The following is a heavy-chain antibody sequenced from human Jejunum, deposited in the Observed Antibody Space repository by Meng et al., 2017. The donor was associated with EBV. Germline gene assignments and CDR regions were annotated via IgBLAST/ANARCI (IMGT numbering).Heavy chain of an antibody. Sequence: QVQLVQSGPELKKPXXXXKXSXKASGFSFTTYGISWVRQAPGQGLEWMAWISAYNGNTNYAQKFQGRVTLTTDTSTGTAYMDLRSLRSDDTAVYYCTRDGPDYGNYINFDYWGQGTLVTVSS. J-gene: IGHJ4*02. D-gene: IGHD4-11*01. V-gene: IGHV1-18*01. CDR1: GFSFTTYG. CDR3: TRDGPDYGNYINFDY. CDR2: ISAYNGNT.